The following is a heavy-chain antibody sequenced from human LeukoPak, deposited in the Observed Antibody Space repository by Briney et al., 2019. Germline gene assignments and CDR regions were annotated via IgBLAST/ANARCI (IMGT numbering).Heavy chain of an antibody. Sequence: ASVKVSCKASGYTFTSYDINWVRQATGQGLEWMGWMNPNSGNTGYAQKFQGRVTMTRNTSISTAYMELSSLRSEDTAVYYCARVRAGIFGVVITSGYYYYMDVWGKGTTVTVSS. CDR2: MNPNSGNT. CDR3: ARVRAGIFGVVITSGYYYYMDV. CDR1: GYTFTSYD. D-gene: IGHD3-3*01. V-gene: IGHV1-8*01. J-gene: IGHJ6*03.